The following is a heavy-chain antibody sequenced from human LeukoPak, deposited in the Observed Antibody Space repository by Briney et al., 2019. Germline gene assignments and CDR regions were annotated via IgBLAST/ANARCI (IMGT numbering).Heavy chain of an antibody. J-gene: IGHJ1*01. CDR3: ATSRYSSSWYSRAEYFQH. Sequence: SETLSLTRAVYGGSFSGYYWSWIRQPPGKGLEWIGEINHSGSTNYNPSLKSRVTISVDTSKNQFSLKLSSVTAADTAVYYCATSRYSSSWYSRAEYFQHWGQGTLVTVSS. CDR2: INHSGST. D-gene: IGHD6-13*01. CDR1: GGSFSGYY. V-gene: IGHV4-34*01.